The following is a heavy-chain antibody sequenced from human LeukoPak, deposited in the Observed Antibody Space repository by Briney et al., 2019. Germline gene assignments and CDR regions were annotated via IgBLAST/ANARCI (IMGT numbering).Heavy chain of an antibody. CDR1: GYTPTGYY. CDR3: ARVDYGDFNYYYYYMDV. D-gene: IGHD4-17*01. V-gene: IGHV1-69*06. Sequence: ASVKVSCKASGYTPTGYYMHWVRQAPGQGLEWMGGIIPIFGTANYAQKFQGRVTITADKSTSTAYMELSSLRSEDTAVYYCARVDYGDFNYYYYYMDVWGKGTTVTVSS. CDR2: IIPIFGTA. J-gene: IGHJ6*03.